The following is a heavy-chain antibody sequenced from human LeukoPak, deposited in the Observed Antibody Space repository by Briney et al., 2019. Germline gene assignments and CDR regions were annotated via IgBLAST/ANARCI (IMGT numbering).Heavy chain of an antibody. CDR1: GESFRDFC. Sequence: PSETLSLTCAVYGESFRDFCWTWVRQPPGKGREGIGEINDGGTTNYNPSLESRVTVSIDMSKNQFFLRMTSATAADTAVYYCSRRGRDRDWFPRTLDYWGQGTPVFVSS. V-gene: IGHV4-34*01. CDR3: SRRGRDRDWFPRTLDY. CDR2: INDGGTT. J-gene: IGHJ4*02. D-gene: IGHD3-9*01.